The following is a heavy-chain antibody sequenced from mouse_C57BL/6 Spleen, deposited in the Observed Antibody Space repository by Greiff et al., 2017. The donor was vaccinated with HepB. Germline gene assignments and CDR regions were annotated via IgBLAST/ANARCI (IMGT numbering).Heavy chain of an antibody. D-gene: IGHD1-1*01. CDR2: IDPETGGT. J-gene: IGHJ2*01. V-gene: IGHV1-15*01. Sequence: QVQLQQSGAELVRPGASVTLSCKASGYTFTDYEMHWVKQTPVHGLEWIGAIDPETGGTAYNQKFKGKAILTADKSSSTAYMELRSLTSEDSAVEYCTKESPIEYGSTMWGYWGQGTTLTVSS. CDR1: GYTFTDYE. CDR3: TKESPIEYGSTMWGY.